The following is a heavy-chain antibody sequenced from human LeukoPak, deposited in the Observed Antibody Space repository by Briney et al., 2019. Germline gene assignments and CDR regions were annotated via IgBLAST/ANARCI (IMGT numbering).Heavy chain of an antibody. V-gene: IGHV3-23*01. CDR1: GFTFGPYA. J-gene: IGHJ6*03. CDR3: VKAASRFGELFSQHYYMDV. Sequence: GGSLRPSCTASGFTFGPYAMSWVRQAPGKGLDWVSVISATAGSTYYADSVKGRFTISRDNSKNTLYLEMNSLRADDTALYYCVKAASRFGELFSQHYYMDVWGTGTTVTVS. CDR2: ISATAGST. D-gene: IGHD3-10*01.